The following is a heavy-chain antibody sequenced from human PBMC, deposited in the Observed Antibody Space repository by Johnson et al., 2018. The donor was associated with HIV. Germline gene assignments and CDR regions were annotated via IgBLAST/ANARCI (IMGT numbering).Heavy chain of an antibody. CDR1: GFTFSSYD. Sequence: VQLVESGGGLVQPGGSLRLSCAASGFTFSSYDMHWVRQAPGKGLEWVSGINWNGGSTGYADSVKGRFSISRDNAKNSLYLQMNSLRAEETALYYCARDPTIAWDLKGDAFDIWGQGTMVTVSS. CDR2: INWNGGST. D-gene: IGHD1-26*01. V-gene: IGHV3-20*04. J-gene: IGHJ3*02. CDR3: ARDPTIAWDLKGDAFDI.